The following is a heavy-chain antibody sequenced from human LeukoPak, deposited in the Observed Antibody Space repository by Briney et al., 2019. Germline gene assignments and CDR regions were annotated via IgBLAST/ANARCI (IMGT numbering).Heavy chain of an antibody. Sequence: GGSLRLSCAGAGFTFSNYGMHWVRQAPGKGLEWVAVIWYDGSNKYYADSVKGRFTISRDNSKNTLYLQMNSLRAEDTAVYYCARDSARYSGGGYYFDYWGQGTLVTVSS. V-gene: IGHV3-33*08. CDR2: IWYDGSNK. D-gene: IGHD5-12*01. CDR3: ARDSARYSGGGYYFDY. CDR1: GFTFSNYG. J-gene: IGHJ4*02.